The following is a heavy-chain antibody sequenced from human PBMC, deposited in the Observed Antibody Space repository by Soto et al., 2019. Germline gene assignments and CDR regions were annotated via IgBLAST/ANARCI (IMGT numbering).Heavy chain of an antibody. V-gene: IGHV4-39*01. CDR3: ATLGNDYYRMDV. J-gene: IGHJ6*02. CDR1: GGSMSSSSYY. Sequence: PWESLSLTCNVSGGSMSSSSYYWGWIRQPPGKGLEWIGSIYYSGSTYYNASLKSRVTTSVDTSKNQFSLKLSSVTAADTALYYCATLGNDYYRMDVWGQGTTVTASS. CDR2: IYYSGST.